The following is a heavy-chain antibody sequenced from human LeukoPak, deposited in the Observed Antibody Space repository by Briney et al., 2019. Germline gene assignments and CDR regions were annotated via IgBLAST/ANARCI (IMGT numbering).Heavy chain of an antibody. V-gene: IGHV3-30*04. CDR2: IFFDGTTK. CDR1: GFTFSNYA. D-gene: IGHD6-6*01. J-gene: IGHJ6*03. CDR3: ARDGAARLLRYYYYLDV. Sequence: PGGSLRLSCAASGFTFSNYAMHWVRQAPGKGLEWVGVIFFDGTTKYYADSVKGRFTISRDNSRNTLYLQMNSLRPEDTAVYYCARDGAARLLRYYYYLDVWGKGTTVTVSS.